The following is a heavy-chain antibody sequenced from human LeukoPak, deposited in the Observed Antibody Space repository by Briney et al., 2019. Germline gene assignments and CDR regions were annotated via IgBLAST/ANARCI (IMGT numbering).Heavy chain of an antibody. J-gene: IGHJ4*02. CDR1: GDTVSINSAA. D-gene: IGHD6-19*01. CDR2: TYQRSKWYN. V-gene: IGHV6-1*01. Sequence: SQTLSLTCAISGDTVSINSAAWNWIRQSPSRGLEWLGRTYQRSKWYNDYAVSVKSRITINPDISKNQFSLQLNSVTPEDTAVYYCARSPSPYSSGWYFDYWGQGTLVTVSS. CDR3: ARSPSPYSSGWYFDY.